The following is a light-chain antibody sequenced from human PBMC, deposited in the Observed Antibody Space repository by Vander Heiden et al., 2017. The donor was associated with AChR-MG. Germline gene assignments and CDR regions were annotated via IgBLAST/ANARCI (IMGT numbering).Light chain of an antibody. CDR1: QDIGRY. J-gene: IGKJ2*01. CDR3: QQSDGTPYT. V-gene: IGKV1-39*01. CDR2: TAS. Sequence: DIQMTQSPPSLSASVGDRVTITCRASQDIGRYLNWYQQKPGKAPKLLIYTASTLQSGVPSSFIGSGSGTDFTLTISSLQPEDFATYYCQQSDGTPYTFGQGTRLEI.